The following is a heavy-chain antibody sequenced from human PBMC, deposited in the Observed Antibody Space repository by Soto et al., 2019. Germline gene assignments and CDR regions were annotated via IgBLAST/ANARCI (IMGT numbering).Heavy chain of an antibody. CDR1: GDSVSSNSAA. V-gene: IGHV6-1*01. CDR2: TYYRSKWYN. Sequence: SQTLSLTCAISGDSVSSNSAAWNWIRQSPSRGLEWLGRTYYRSKWYNDYAVSVKSRITINPDTSKNQFSLQLNSVTPEDTAVYYCASESIAAAGTYYYYYGMDVWGQGPTVTVSS. D-gene: IGHD6-13*01. J-gene: IGHJ6*02. CDR3: ASESIAAAGTYYYYYGMDV.